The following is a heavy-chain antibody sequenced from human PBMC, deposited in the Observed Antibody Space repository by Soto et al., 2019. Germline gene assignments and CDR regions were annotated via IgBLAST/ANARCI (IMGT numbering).Heavy chain of an antibody. V-gene: IGHV1-8*01. J-gene: IGHJ3*02. CDR2: MNPNSGNT. Sequence: ASVKVSCKASGYTFTSYDINWVRQDTGQGLEWMGWMNPNSGNTCYAHKFQGRVTMTRNTSISTAYMELSSLRSEDTAVYYCARGRGSDSSGYYSFDIWGQGTMVTVSS. CDR1: GYTFTSYD. D-gene: IGHD3-22*01. CDR3: ARGRGSDSSGYYSFDI.